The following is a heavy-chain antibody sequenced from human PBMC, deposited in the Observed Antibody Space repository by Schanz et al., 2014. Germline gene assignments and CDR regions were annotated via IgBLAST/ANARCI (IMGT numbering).Heavy chain of an antibody. J-gene: IGHJ5*02. CDR1: GGSISSSDW. V-gene: IGHV4-4*02. Sequence: QVQLQESGPGLVKPSGTLSLTCAVSGGSISSSDWRSWVRQPPGKGLEWIGEIYHSGSANYNPSLKSRVTISVDKPKKQFSLKVTSMTAADTAVYYCARGHHPHGITVAARGFDPWGQGTLVTVSS. CDR3: ARGHHPHGITVAARGFDP. D-gene: IGHD6-19*01. CDR2: IYHSGSA.